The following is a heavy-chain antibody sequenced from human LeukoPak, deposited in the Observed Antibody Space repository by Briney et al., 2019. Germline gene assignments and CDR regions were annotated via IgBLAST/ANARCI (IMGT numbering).Heavy chain of an antibody. CDR3: ARTIVGATDFNY. CDR1: GYTFTGYY. J-gene: IGHJ4*02. D-gene: IGHD1-26*01. Sequence: ASVKASCKASGYTFTGYYMHWVRQAPGQGLEWMGRINPNSGDTNYAQKFQGRATMTRDTSSSTAYMELTRLRSDDTAVYYCARTIVGATDFNYWGQGTLVTVSS. V-gene: IGHV1-2*06. CDR2: INPNSGDT.